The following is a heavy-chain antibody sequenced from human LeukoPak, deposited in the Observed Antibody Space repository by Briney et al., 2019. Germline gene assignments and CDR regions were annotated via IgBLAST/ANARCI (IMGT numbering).Heavy chain of an antibody. J-gene: IGHJ4*02. V-gene: IGHV3-23*01. Sequence: GGSLRLSCAASGFTFSTYAMTWVRQAPGKGLEWVSGISSGDTTYYADSVKGRFTISRDNSKNALYLQINSLRAEDTAVYYCAKSMYYDSTGDKKYYFKYWGQGTLVTVSS. CDR3: AKSMYYDSTGDKKYYFKY. CDR2: ISSGDTT. CDR1: GFTFSTYA. D-gene: IGHD3-22*01.